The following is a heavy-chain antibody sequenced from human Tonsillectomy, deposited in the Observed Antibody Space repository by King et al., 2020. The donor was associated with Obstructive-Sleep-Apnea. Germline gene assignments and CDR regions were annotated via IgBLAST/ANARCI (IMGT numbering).Heavy chain of an antibody. CDR2: IFSSDDK. V-gene: IGHV2-26*01. D-gene: IGHD1-26*01. Sequence: VTLKESGPVLVKPTETLTLTCTVSGFSLSNSKMAVSWIRQPPGKALEWLAHIFSSDDKWYNTSLRGRLTISKDTSKSQVVLTMTSMDPVDTATYYCARDKELYTGTYPYYFDFWGQGGLVTVSS. CDR1: GFSLSNSKMA. CDR3: ARDKELYTGTYPYYFDF. J-gene: IGHJ4*02.